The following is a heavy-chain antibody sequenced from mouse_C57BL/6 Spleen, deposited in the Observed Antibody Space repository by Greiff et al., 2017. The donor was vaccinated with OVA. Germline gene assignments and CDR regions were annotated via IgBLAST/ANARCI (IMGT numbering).Heavy chain of an antibody. Sequence: QVTLKESGAELVRPGASVKLSCKASGYTFTDYYINWVKQRPGQGLEWIARIYPGSGNTYYNEKFKGKATLTAEKSSSTAYMQLSSLTSEDSAVYFCAKGGYDYFDYWGQGTTLTVSS. V-gene: IGHV1-76*01. J-gene: IGHJ2*01. D-gene: IGHD2-2*01. CDR2: IYPGSGNT. CDR1: GYTFTDYY. CDR3: AKGGYDYFDY.